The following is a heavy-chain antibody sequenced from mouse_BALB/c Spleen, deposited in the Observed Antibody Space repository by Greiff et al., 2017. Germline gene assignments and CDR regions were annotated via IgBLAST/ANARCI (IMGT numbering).Heavy chain of an antibody. CDR2: ISSGSSTI. CDR1: GFTFSSFG. V-gene: IGHV5-17*02. Sequence: EVKLMESGGGLVQPGGSRKLSCAASGFTFSSFGMHWVRQAPEKGLEWVAYISSGSSTIYYADTVKGRFTISRDNPKNTLFLQMTSLRSEDTAMYYCASAHYYCSSPWFAYWGQGTLVTVSA. CDR3: ASAHYYCSSPWFAY. D-gene: IGHD1-1*01. J-gene: IGHJ3*01.